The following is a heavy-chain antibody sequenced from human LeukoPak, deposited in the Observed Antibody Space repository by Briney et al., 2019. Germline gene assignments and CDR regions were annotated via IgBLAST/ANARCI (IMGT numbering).Heavy chain of an antibody. J-gene: IGHJ1*01. Sequence: ASVKVSYKASGYTFTGYYVHWVRQAPGQGLEWMGWMKPNTGGTKYAEKFQGRVTMTRDTSISTAYMELNGLRSDDTAVYYCARGPGTRIVVSNEYFHHWGQGTLVTVSS. CDR1: GYTFTGYY. CDR2: MKPNTGGT. V-gene: IGHV1-2*02. CDR3: ARGPGTRIVVSNEYFHH. D-gene: IGHD3-22*01.